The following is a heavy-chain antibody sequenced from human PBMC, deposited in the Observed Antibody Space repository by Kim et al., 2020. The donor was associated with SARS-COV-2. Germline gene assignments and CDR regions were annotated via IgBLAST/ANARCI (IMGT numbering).Heavy chain of an antibody. CDR1: GGTFSSYA. CDR3: ARELELRFYYYYGMDV. V-gene: IGHV1-69*13. CDR2: IIPIFGTA. J-gene: IGHJ6*02. Sequence: SVKVSCKASGGTFSSYAISWVRQAPGQGLEWMGGIIPIFGTANYAQKFQGRVTITADESTSTAYMELSSLRSEDTAVYYCARELELRFYYYYGMDVWGQGTTVTVSS. D-gene: IGHD1-7*01.